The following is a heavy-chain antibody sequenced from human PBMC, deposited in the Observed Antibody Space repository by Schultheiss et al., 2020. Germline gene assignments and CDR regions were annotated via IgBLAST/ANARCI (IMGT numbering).Heavy chain of an antibody. J-gene: IGHJ4*02. V-gene: IGHV3-74*01. CDR1: GLTLSSTA. D-gene: IGHD6-13*01. Sequence: GGSLRLSCAASGLTLSSTAMSWVRQSPGKGLVWVSRINSDGSSTSYADSVKGRFTISRDNAKNTLYLQMNSLRAEDTAVYYCANSGIAAAGTGVYFDYWGQGTLVTVSS. CDR3: ANSGIAAAGTGVYFDY. CDR2: INSDGSST.